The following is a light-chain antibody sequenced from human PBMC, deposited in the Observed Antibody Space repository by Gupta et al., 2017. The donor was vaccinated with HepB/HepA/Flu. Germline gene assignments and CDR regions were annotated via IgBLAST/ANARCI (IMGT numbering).Light chain of an antibody. CDR2: AAS. J-gene: IGKJ1*01. CDR3: LHDYNYPRT. V-gene: IGKV1-6*01. Sequence: AIQMPPSPSSLSASVGDRVTITCRASQGIRNDLGWYQQKPGKAPKLLIYAASTLQTGVPWRFSGSGPGTEFTLTINSLQPEDFATYYCLHDYNYPRTCGPGTKVEIK. CDR1: QGIRND.